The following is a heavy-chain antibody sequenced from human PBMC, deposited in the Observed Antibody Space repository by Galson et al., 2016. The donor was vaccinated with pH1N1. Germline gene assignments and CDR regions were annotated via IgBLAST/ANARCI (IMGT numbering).Heavy chain of an antibody. Sequence: QSGAEVKKPGESLKISCKGSGYTFSSYWIAWVRQMPGKGLEWMGIIYPGDSDTRYSPSFQGQVTMSADKSISTVYLQMNSLRGDDTAMYYCARAAFYDVDLLDWYFDHWGQGTLVTVSS. J-gene: IGHJ4*02. V-gene: IGHV5-51*01. D-gene: IGHD3/OR15-3a*01. CDR3: ARAAFYDVDLLDWYFDH. CDR2: IYPGDSDT. CDR1: GYTFSSYW.